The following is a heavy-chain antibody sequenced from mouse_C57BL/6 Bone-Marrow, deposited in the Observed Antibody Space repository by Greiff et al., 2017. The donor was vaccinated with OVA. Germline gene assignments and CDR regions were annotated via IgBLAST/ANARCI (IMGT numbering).Heavy chain of an antibody. D-gene: IGHD1-1*02. CDR1: GYTFTSYW. V-gene: IGHV1-61*01. CDR3: ARSRTMATRSWFAY. CDR2: MYPSDSET. J-gene: IGHJ3*01. Sequence: QVQLQQPGAELVRPGSSVKLSCKASGYTFTSYWMDWVKQRPGQGLEWIGNMYPSDSETHYNQKFKDKATLTVDKSSSTAYMQLSSLTSEDAAVYYCARSRTMATRSWFAYWGQGTLVTVSA.